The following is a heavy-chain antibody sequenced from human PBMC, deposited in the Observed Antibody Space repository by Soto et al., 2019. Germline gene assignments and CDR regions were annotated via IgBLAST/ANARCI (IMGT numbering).Heavy chain of an antibody. D-gene: IGHD2-2*01. V-gene: IGHV4-59*01. CDR1: GGSISSYY. Sequence: SETLSLTCTVSGGSISSYYWSWIRQPPGKGLEWIGYIYYSGSTNYNPSLKSRVTISVDTSKNQFSLKLSSVTAADTAVYYCAREVDSCFDYWGQGTMVTVYS. CDR2: IYYSGST. CDR3: AREVDSCFDY. J-gene: IGHJ4*02.